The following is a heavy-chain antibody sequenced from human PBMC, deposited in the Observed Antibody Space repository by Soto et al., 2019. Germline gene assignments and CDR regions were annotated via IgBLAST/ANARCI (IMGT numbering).Heavy chain of an antibody. CDR1: GDSISISSYY. CDR2: MYYSGST. CDR3: AREEGLYDSSGYYNKTDDS. V-gene: IGHV4-39*02. Sequence: SETLSLSCAISGDSISISSYYWAWIRQPPGKGLEGIGSMYYSGSTYNNPSLKNRVTMSVDTPKKQFSLKLSSVTAADTAVYYCAREEGLYDSSGYYNKTDDSWGQGTLVTVSS. D-gene: IGHD3-22*01. J-gene: IGHJ4*02.